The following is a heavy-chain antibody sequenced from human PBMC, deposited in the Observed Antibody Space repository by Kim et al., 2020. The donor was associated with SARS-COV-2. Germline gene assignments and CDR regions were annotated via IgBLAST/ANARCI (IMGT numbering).Heavy chain of an antibody. CDR2: ISGTSSTI. CDR1: GLTFSPYA. Sequence: GGSLRLSCAASGLTFSPYAMSWVRQAPGKGLEWVSYISGTSSTIYYADSVRGRFTTSRDNAKNSLYLQMNSLRDDDTAVYYCAREGYNWPDYWGQGTLVTVSS. V-gene: IGHV3-48*02. CDR3: AREGYNWPDY. D-gene: IGHD5-12*01. J-gene: IGHJ4*02.